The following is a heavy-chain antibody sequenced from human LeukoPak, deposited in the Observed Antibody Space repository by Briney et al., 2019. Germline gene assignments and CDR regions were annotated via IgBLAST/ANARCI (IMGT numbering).Heavy chain of an antibody. D-gene: IGHD1-26*01. CDR3: AGDELTVGNYYYGMDV. CDR1: GYTFTGYY. J-gene: IGHJ6*02. V-gene: IGHV1-2*02. Sequence: ASVKVSCKASGYTFTGYYMHWVRQAPGQGLEWMGWINPNSGGTNYAQKFQGRVTMTRDTSISTAYMELSRLRSDDTAVYYCAGDELTVGNYYYGMDVWGQGTTVTVSS. CDR2: INPNSGGT.